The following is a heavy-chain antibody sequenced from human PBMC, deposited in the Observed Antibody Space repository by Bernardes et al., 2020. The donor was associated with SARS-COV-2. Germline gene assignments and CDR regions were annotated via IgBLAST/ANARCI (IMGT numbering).Heavy chain of an antibody. CDR2: ISSSSSYI. CDR1: GGSISSYY. Sequence: ETLSLTCTVSGGSISSYYWSWIRQPPGKGLEWVSSISSSSSYIYYADSVKGRFTISRDNAKNSLYLQMNSLRAEDTAVYYCARCRPLWLLFRYMDVWGKGTTVTVSS. CDR3: ARCRPLWLLFRYMDV. V-gene: IGHV3-21*01. J-gene: IGHJ6*03. D-gene: IGHD5-18*01.